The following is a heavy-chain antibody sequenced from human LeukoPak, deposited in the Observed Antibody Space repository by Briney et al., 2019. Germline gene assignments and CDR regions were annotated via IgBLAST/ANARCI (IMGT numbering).Heavy chain of an antibody. CDR2: FDPEDGES. D-gene: IGHD1-26*01. CDR3: ATADKWEPLDC. V-gene: IGHV1-24*01. J-gene: IGHJ4*02. CDR1: GASLSETS. Sequence: ASVKVSCKVSGASLSETSIHWVRQAPGQWLEWMGGFDPEDGESIFAQRFQGRFSMTEDTSTDTAYMELRSLRPEDTAVYYCATADKWEPLDCWGQGTLVTVSS.